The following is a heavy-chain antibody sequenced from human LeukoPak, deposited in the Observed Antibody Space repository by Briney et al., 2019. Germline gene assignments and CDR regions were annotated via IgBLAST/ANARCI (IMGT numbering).Heavy chain of an antibody. V-gene: IGHV3-21*01. J-gene: IGHJ4*02. CDR3: ARDPEGDAAAEDFDY. CDR1: GFTFSSYS. D-gene: IGHD6-13*01. Sequence: GGSLRLSCAASGFTFSSYSMNWVRQAPGKGLEWVSSISSSSSYIYYADSVKGRFTTSRDNAKNSLYLQMNSLRAEDTAVYYCARDPEGDAAAEDFDYWGQGTLVTVSS. CDR2: ISSSSSYI.